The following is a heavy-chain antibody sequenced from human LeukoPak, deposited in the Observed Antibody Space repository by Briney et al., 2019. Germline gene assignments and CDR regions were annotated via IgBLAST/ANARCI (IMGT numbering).Heavy chain of an antibody. D-gene: IGHD2-15*01. V-gene: IGHV4-39*07. J-gene: IGHJ5*02. CDR2: IYYSGST. CDR3: ARDPFWAIVVVVAATRGGFDP. CDR1: GGSISSSSYY. Sequence: SETLSLTCTVSGGSISSSSYYWGWIRQPPGKGLEWIGSIYYSGSTYYNPSLKSRVTLSVDTSKNRFSLKLGSVTAADTAVYYCARDPFWAIVVVVAATRGGFDPWGQGTLVTVSS.